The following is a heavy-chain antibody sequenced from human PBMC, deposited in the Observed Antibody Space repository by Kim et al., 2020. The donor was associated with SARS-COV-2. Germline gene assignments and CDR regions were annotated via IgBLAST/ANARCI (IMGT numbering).Heavy chain of an antibody. V-gene: IGHV7-4-1*02. CDR2: INTNTGNP. J-gene: IGHJ6*02. D-gene: IGHD3-10*01. Sequence: ASVKVSCKASGYTFTSYAMNWVRQAPGQGLEWMGWINTNTGNPTYAQGFTGRFVFSLDTSVSTAYLQISSLKAEDTAVYYCARDPPLWFGEFGDVWGQGTTVTVSS. CDR3: ARDPPLWFGEFGDV. CDR1: GYTFTSYA.